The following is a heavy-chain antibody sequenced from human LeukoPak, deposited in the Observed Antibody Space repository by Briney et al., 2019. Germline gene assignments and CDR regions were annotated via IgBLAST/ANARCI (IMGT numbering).Heavy chain of an antibody. CDR2: IVGSGGRT. CDR3: AKDVGGDYGSGSYESWFDP. J-gene: IGHJ5*02. CDR1: GFTSSSYA. Sequence: PGGSLRLSCAASGFTSSSYAMSWVRQAPGKGLEWVSAIVGSGGRTYYTDSVKGRFTISRDNSKNTLYLQMNSLRDEDTAVYYCAKDVGGDYGSGSYESWFDPWGQGTLVTVSS. V-gene: IGHV3-23*01. D-gene: IGHD3-10*01.